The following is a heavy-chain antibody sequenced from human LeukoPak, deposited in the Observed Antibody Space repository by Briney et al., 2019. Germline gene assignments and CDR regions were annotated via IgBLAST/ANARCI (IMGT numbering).Heavy chain of an antibody. CDR1: GFTFSSYA. V-gene: IGHV3-23*01. CDR2: ISGSGGST. D-gene: IGHD3-10*01. Sequence: SGGSLRLSCAASGFTFSSYAMSWVRQAPGKGLEWVSAISGSGGSTYYADSVKGRFTISRDNSKNTLYLQMNSLRAEDTAVYYCAKDRYYGSGSYFYFDYWGQGTLVTVSS. CDR3: AKDRYYGSGSYFYFDY. J-gene: IGHJ4*02.